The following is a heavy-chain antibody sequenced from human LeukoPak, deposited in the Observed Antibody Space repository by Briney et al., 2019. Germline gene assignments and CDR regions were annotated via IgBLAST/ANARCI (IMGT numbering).Heavy chain of an antibody. D-gene: IGHD6-19*01. J-gene: IGHJ4*02. V-gene: IGHV1-18*01. CDR1: GYTFTSYG. CDR3: ARERLRASSGWYGVDY. CDR2: ISAYNGNT. Sequence: APVKVSCKASGYTFTSYGISWVRQAPGQGLEWMGWISAYNGNTNYAQKLQGRVTMTTDTSTSTAYMELRSLRSDNTTVYYCARERLRASSGWYGVDYWGRGTLVTVSS.